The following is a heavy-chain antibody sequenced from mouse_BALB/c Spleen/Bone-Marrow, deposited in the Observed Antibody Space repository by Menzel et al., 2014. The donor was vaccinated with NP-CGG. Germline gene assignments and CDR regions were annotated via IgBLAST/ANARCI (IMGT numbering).Heavy chain of an antibody. CDR3: ASYRYGWSFDF. Sequence: VQLQQSGAELVKPGASVKLSCTASGFNIKDTYMHWVKQRPEQGLEWIGRIDPANGNTKYDPKFQGKATINADTSANTAYLHLRSLASEDNTFYYCASYRYGWSFDFLGAGTTVTISS. D-gene: IGHD2-14*01. CDR1: GFNIKDTY. J-gene: IGHJ1*01. CDR2: IDPANGNT. V-gene: IGHV14-3*02.